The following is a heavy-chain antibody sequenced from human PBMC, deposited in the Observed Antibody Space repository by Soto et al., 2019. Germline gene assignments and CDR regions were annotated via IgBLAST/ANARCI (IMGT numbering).Heavy chain of an antibody. CDR3: ARAITVLENYYFHGMDV. Sequence: QAQLVQSGPEVKKPGASVKVSCKASGYTFTSYGISWVRQAPGQGLEWMAWISAYNGNSNYAQKFQGRVTMTTDTSQSTATMDLRSLRSDDTAVYYCARAITVLENYYFHGMDVWGQGTTVTVSS. J-gene: IGHJ6*02. D-gene: IGHD4-17*01. V-gene: IGHV1-18*01. CDR2: ISAYNGNS. CDR1: GYTFTSYG.